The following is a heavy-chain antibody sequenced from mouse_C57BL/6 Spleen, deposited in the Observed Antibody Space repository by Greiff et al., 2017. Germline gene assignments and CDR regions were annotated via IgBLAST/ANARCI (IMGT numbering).Heavy chain of an antibody. Sequence: VQLQQSVAELVRPGASVKLSCTASGFNIKNTYMHWVKQRPEQGLEWIGRIDPANGNTKYAPKFQGKATITADTSSNTAYLQLSSLTSEDTAIYCCARYDYGSSRFYAMDYWGQGTSVTVSS. D-gene: IGHD1-1*01. CDR2: IDPANGNT. V-gene: IGHV14-3*01. J-gene: IGHJ4*01. CDR1: GFNIKNTY. CDR3: ARYDYGSSRFYAMDY.